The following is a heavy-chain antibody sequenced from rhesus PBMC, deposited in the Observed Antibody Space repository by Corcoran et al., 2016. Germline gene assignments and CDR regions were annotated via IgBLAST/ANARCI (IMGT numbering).Heavy chain of an antibody. V-gene: IGHV1S9*01. Sequence: QVQLVQSGAEVKKPGASVKPSCKASGYTFTSYHIQWVRTAPGKVLEWMGWINPINGNTGYAQKFQGRVTMTRDTSTSTAYMELSSLRSEDTAVYYCTRVGEWVQLLDYWGQGVLVTVSS. CDR3: TRVGEWVQLLDY. CDR2: INPINGNT. CDR1: GYTFTSYH. J-gene: IGHJ4*01. D-gene: IGHD5-24*01.